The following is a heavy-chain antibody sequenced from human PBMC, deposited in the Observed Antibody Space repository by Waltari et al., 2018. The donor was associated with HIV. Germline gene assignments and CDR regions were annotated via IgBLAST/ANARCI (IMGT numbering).Heavy chain of an antibody. CDR1: GYTFTGYY. J-gene: IGHJ5*02. D-gene: IGHD3-9*01. CDR3: AGMYYDFLTGYLNWFDP. V-gene: IGHV1-2*06. Sequence: QVQLVQSGAEVKRPGASVKVSCKASGYTFTGYYIPWGRQAPRKGREWRGRINPKSGGTNYAQKFQGRVTMTRETSIGTAYMGLRSLRSDDTAVYYCAGMYYDFLTGYLNWFDPWGQGTLVTVSS. CDR2: INPKSGGT.